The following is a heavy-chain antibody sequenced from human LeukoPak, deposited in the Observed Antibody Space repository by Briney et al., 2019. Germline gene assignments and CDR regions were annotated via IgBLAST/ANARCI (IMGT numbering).Heavy chain of an antibody. CDR2: INHSGST. J-gene: IGHJ5*02. V-gene: IGHV4-34*01. Sequence: PSETLSLTCAVYGGSFSGYYWSWLRQPPGKGLEWIGEINHSGSTNYNPSLKSRVTISVDTSKNQFSLKLSSVTAADTAVYYCARDDSYYDFWSGYSGNWFDPWGQGTLVTVSS. D-gene: IGHD3-3*01. CDR1: GGSFSGYY. CDR3: ARDDSYYDFWSGYSGNWFDP.